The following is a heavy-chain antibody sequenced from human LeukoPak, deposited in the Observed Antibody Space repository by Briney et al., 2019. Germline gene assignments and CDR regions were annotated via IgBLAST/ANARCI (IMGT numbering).Heavy chain of an antibody. CDR2: ISYEGSNK. Sequence: GGSLRLSCAASGFTFSSYAMHWVRQAPGKGLEWVAVISYEGSNKYYADSVKGRFTISRDNSKNTLYLQMNSLRAEDTAVYYCASTLGSGWYYYGMDVWGQGTTVTVSS. D-gene: IGHD6-19*01. CDR1: GFTFSSYA. CDR3: ASTLGSGWYYYGMDV. J-gene: IGHJ6*02. V-gene: IGHV3-30*14.